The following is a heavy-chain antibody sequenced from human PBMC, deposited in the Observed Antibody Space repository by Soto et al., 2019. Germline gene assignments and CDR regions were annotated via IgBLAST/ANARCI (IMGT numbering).Heavy chain of an antibody. CDR2: ISGSGSST. CDR1: GFMFSSYA. D-gene: IGHD2-21*02. CDR3: AKNGSWGDHYYFDN. J-gene: IGHJ4*02. V-gene: IGHV3-23*01. Sequence: EVQLLESGGGLVRPGGSLRLSCAVSGFMFSSYAMTWVRQAPGKGLEWVSSISGSGSSTYYSDSVRGRFTISRDNSKKMLYLQMNSLKGDHTAVYYCAKNGSWGDHYYFDNWGQGTLVTVSS.